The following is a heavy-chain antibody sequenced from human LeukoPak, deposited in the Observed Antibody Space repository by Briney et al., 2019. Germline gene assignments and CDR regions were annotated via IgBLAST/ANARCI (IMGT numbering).Heavy chain of an antibody. D-gene: IGHD6-25*01. CDR2: FDPEDGET. CDR1: GYTLTELS. V-gene: IGHV1-24*01. J-gene: IGHJ4*02. Sequence: ASVTVSCKVSGYTLTELSMHWVRQAPGKGREWMGGFDPEDGETIYAQKFQGRVTMTEDTSTDTAYMELSSLRSEDTAVYYCATDLSGPNYFDYWGQGTLVTVSS. CDR3: ATDLSGPNYFDY.